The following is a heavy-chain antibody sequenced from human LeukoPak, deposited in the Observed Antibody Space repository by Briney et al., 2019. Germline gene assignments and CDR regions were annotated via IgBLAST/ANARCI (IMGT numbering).Heavy chain of an antibody. CDR2: ISSSSSHI. Sequence: GGSLRLSCAASGFTFSSYSMNWVRQAPGKGLEWVSSISSSSSHIYYADSVKGRFTISRDNARNSLYLQMNSLRAEDTAVYYCARDLFYDSSGYIPRDDYWGQGTLVTVSS. CDR3: ARDLFYDSSGYIPRDDY. V-gene: IGHV3-21*04. D-gene: IGHD3-22*01. CDR1: GFTFSSYS. J-gene: IGHJ4*02.